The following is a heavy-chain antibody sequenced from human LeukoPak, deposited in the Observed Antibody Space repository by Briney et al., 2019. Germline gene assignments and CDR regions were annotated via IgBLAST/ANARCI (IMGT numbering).Heavy chain of an antibody. D-gene: IGHD4-17*01. Sequence: GGSLRLSCAASGFTFSRNGMAWVRQAPGKGLEWVSSISVSGTYIYYSDSVKGRFTISRDNAKNSLYLEMNSLRSGDTAIYYCARDRDYGTFDYWGQGTLVTVSS. V-gene: IGHV3-21*01. CDR2: ISVSGTYI. J-gene: IGHJ4*02. CDR3: ARDRDYGTFDY. CDR1: GFTFSRNG.